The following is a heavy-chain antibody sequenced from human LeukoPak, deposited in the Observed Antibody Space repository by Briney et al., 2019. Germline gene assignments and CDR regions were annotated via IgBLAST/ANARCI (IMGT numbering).Heavy chain of an antibody. CDR3: AKEGYDSSGYYYFDY. Sequence: GGSLRLSCAASGFTFSSYAMSWVRQAPGKGLEWVSAISGSGGGTYYADSVKGRFTISRDNSKNTLYLQMNSLRAEDTAVYYCAKEGYDSSGYYYFDYWGQGTLVTVSS. J-gene: IGHJ4*02. D-gene: IGHD3-22*01. CDR2: ISGSGGGT. V-gene: IGHV3-23*01. CDR1: GFTFSSYA.